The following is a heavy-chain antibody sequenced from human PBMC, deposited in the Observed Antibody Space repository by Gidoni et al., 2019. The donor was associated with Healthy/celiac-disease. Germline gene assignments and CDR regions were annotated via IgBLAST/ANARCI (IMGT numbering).Heavy chain of an antibody. D-gene: IGHD2-2*02. CDR2: IIGSGGST. V-gene: IGHV3-23*01. CDR3: AKSPYCSSTSCYTGAYYYYYGMDV. Sequence: EVQLLESGGGLVQPGGSLRLSCAASGFSFISYAMSWVRQAPGKGLEWVSAIIGSGGSTYYADSVKGRFTISRDNSKNTLYLQMNSLRAEDTAVYYCAKSPYCSSTSCYTGAYYYYYGMDVWGQGTTVTVSS. CDR1: GFSFISYA. J-gene: IGHJ6*02.